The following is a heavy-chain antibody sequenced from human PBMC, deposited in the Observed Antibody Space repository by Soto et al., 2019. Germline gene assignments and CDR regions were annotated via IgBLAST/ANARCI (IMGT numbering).Heavy chain of an antibody. D-gene: IGHD5-18*01. CDR2: IYYSGST. Sequence: QVQLQESGPGLVKPSETLSLTCTVSGGSISSYYWSWIRQPPGKGLEWIGYIYYSGSTNYNPSLMSGVTISVDTSKNQFSLKLSSVTAADTAVYYCARSEYRYGLFDYWGQGTLVTVSS. CDR1: GGSISSYY. CDR3: ARSEYRYGLFDY. J-gene: IGHJ4*02. V-gene: IGHV4-59*01.